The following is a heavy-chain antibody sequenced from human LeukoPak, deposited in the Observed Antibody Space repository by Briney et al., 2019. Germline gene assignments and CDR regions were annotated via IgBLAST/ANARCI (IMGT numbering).Heavy chain of an antibody. CDR1: GGSFSGYY. CDR3: ARFRWYGVSFDY. D-gene: IGHD6-13*01. CDR2: INHSGST. J-gene: IGHJ4*02. Sequence: SETLSLTCAVYGGSFSGYYWSWIRQPPGKGLEWTGEINHSGSTNYNPSLKSRVTISVDTSKNQFSLKLSSVTAADTAVYYCARFRWYGVSFDYWGQGTLVTVSP. V-gene: IGHV4-34*01.